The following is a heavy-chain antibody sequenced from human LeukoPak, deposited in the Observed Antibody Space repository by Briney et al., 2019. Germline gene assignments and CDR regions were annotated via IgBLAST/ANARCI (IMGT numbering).Heavy chain of an antibody. CDR2: IYYSGDS. J-gene: IGHJ4*02. D-gene: IGHD6-6*01. CDR1: GGPISGSY. V-gene: IGHV4-59*08. CDR3: ARHTYARPFDS. Sequence: SETLSLTCTVSGGPISGSYRSWIRQPPGKGLEWIGYIYYSGDSNYNPSLKSRATISLDTSKNQFSLKVSSVTAADTAIYYCARHTYARPFDSWGQGTLVTVSS.